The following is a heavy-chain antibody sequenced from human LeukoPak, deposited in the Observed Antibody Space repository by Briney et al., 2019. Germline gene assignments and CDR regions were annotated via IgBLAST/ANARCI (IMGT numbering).Heavy chain of an antibody. CDR2: IYHSGST. CDR1: GFTFSSYAM. Sequence: GSLRLSCAASGFTFSSYAMSWVRQPPGKGLEWIGEIYHSGSTNYNPSLKSRVTISVDKSKNQFSLKLSSVTAADTAVYYCARDLGLGSSESWFDPWGQGTLVTVSS. J-gene: IGHJ5*02. V-gene: IGHV4-4*02. D-gene: IGHD6-6*01. CDR3: ARDLGLGSSESWFDP.